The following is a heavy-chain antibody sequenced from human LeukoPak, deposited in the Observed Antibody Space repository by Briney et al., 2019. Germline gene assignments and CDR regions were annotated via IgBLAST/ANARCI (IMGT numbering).Heavy chain of an antibody. CDR2: MYYSGST. CDR3: ARISWWGAFDI. V-gene: IGHV4-39*01. J-gene: IGHJ3*02. CDR1: GGSISSSSYY. Sequence: SETLSLTCTVSGGSISSSSYYWGWIRQPPGKGLEWIGSMYYSGSTYYNPSLKSRVTISVDTSKNQFSLKLSSVTAADTAVYYCARISWWGAFDIWGQGTMVTVSS. D-gene: IGHD6-13*01.